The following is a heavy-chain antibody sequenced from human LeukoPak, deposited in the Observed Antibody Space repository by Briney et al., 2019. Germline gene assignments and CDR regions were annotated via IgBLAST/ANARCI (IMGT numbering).Heavy chain of an antibody. V-gene: IGHV1-18*01. CDR2: ISGYNGNT. Sequence: ASVKVSCTASGYTFTSYGMGWVRQPPGQGLEWMGWISGYNGNTNYAQKLQDRVTMTTDTSTSTAYMELRSLRSDDTAVYYCARAWNGCSDYWGQGTLVTVSS. D-gene: IGHD4/OR15-4a*01. CDR1: GYTFTSYG. CDR3: ARAWNGCSDY. J-gene: IGHJ4*02.